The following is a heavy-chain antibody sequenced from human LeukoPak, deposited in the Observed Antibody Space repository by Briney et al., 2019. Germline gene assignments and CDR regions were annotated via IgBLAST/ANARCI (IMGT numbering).Heavy chain of an antibody. D-gene: IGHD4-23*01. CDR3: ARRPYGGPNWYFDL. CDR2: ISSSSSTI. J-gene: IGHJ2*01. Sequence: PGGSLRLSCAASGFTFSTYWMSWVRQAPGKGLEWVSYISSSSSTIYYADSVKGRFTISRDNAKNSLYLQMNSLRAEDTAVYYCARRPYGGPNWYFDLWGRGTLVTVSS. V-gene: IGHV3-48*01. CDR1: GFTFSTYW.